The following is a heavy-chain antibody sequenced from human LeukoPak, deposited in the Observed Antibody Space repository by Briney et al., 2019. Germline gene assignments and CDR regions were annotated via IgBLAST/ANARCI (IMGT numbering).Heavy chain of an antibody. CDR2: IKQDGSEK. CDR1: GFTFSSYW. V-gene: IGHV3-7*01. J-gene: IGHJ4*02. CDR3: ARVGIDFWSGLTPYYFDY. Sequence: GRSLRLSCAASGFTFSSYWMSWVRQAPGKGLEWVANIKQDGSEKYYVDSVKGRFTISRDNAKNSLYLQMNSLRAEDTAVYYCARVGIDFWSGLTPYYFDYWGQGTLVTVSS. D-gene: IGHD3-3*01.